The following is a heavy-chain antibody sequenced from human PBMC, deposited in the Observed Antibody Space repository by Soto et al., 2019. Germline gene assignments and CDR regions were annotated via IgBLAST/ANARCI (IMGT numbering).Heavy chain of an antibody. D-gene: IGHD4-17*01. V-gene: IGHV1-18*01. CDR3: ARDTGGKSIDYGDYGYDY. J-gene: IGHJ4*02. CDR1: GYTFTSYG. Sequence: QVQLVQSGAEVKKPGASVKVSCKASGYTFTSYGISWVRQAPGQGLEWMGWTSAYNGNTNYAQKLQGRVTMTTDTSTSTAYMELRSLRADDTAVYYCARDTGGKSIDYGDYGYDYWGQGTLVTVSS. CDR2: TSAYNGNT.